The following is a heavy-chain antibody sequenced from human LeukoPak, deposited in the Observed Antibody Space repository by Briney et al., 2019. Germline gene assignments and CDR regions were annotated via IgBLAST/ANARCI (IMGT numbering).Heavy chain of an antibody. CDR2: INPSGGST. Sequence: ASVKVSCKASGYTFTSYYMHWVRQAPGQGLEWMGIINPSGGSTSYAQKFQGRVTMTRDTSTSTVYMELSSLRSEDTAVYYCARAFKDRDGYTQNGGYYYGMDVWGQGTTVTVSS. CDR3: ARAFKDRDGYTQNGGYYYGMDV. D-gene: IGHD5-24*01. J-gene: IGHJ6*02. CDR1: GYTFTSYY. V-gene: IGHV1-46*01.